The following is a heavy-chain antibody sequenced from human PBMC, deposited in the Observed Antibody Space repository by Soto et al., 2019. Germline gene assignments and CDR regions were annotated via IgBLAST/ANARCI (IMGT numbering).Heavy chain of an antibody. Sequence: PGESLKISCKGSGYTFTDYWIGWVRQLPGKGLEWMGIIYPGDSDTRYSLSFQGHVTITVDTSTSTAYLQWHTLKASDTAMYYCARHRRNFRYVYCAMDVWGQGTRGTVS. V-gene: IGHV5-51*01. D-gene: IGHD3-9*01. CDR2: IYPGDSDT. J-gene: IGHJ6*02. CDR1: GYTFTDYW. CDR3: ARHRRNFRYVYCAMDV.